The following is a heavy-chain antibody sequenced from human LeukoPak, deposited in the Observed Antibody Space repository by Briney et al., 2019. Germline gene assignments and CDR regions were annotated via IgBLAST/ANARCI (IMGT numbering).Heavy chain of an antibody. D-gene: IGHD5-12*01. Sequence: GGSLRLSCAASGFTFSSYAMHWVRQAPGKGLEWVAVISYDGSNKYYADSVKGRFTISRDNSKNTLYLQMNSLRAEDTAVYYCVRDIVATIGEAFDYWGQGTLVTVSS. CDR1: GFTFSSYA. CDR2: ISYDGSNK. CDR3: VRDIVATIGEAFDY. J-gene: IGHJ4*02. V-gene: IGHV3-30-3*01.